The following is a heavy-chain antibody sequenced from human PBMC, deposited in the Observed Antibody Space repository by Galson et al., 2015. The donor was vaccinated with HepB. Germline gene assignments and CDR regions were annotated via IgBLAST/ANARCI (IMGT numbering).Heavy chain of an antibody. D-gene: IGHD4-11*01. CDR1: GFTFSSYA. Sequence: SLRLSCAASGFTFSSYAMHWVRQAPGKGLEWVSTISNSAGRTYYADSVKGRFTISRDNSKNTLYMQMSSLRGEDTAVYYCAKVDLQHFDSWGQGTLVTVSS. V-gene: IGHV3-23*01. CDR3: AKVDLQHFDS. CDR2: ISNSAGRT. J-gene: IGHJ4*02.